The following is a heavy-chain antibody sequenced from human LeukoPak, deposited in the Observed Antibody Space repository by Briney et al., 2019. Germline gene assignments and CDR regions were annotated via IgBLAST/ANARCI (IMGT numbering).Heavy chain of an antibody. CDR1: GFTFSSYA. D-gene: IGHD6-19*01. Sequence: GGSLRLSCAASGFTFSSYAMHWVRQAPGKGLEWVAVISYDGSNKYYADSVKGRFAISRDNSKHTLYLQMNSLRGEDTAVYYCARDYVAVAQLNYWGQGTLVTVSS. CDR2: ISYDGSNK. V-gene: IGHV3-30*09. CDR3: ARDYVAVAQLNY. J-gene: IGHJ4*02.